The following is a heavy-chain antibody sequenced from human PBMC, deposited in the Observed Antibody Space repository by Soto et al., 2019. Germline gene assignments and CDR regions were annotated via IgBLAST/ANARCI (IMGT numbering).Heavy chain of an antibody. D-gene: IGHD2-21*02. CDR3: ARDDGLAYCGGDCYS. Sequence: QVQLVQSGAEVKKPGSSVKVSCKASGGTFSSYTISWVRQAPGQGPEWMGRIIPILGIANYAQKVQGRVTITADKSTSTAYMEVSSLRAEDTSVYYCARDDGLAYCGGDCYSWGQGTLVTVSS. V-gene: IGHV1-69*02. CDR1: GGTFSSYT. J-gene: IGHJ4*02. CDR2: IIPILGIA.